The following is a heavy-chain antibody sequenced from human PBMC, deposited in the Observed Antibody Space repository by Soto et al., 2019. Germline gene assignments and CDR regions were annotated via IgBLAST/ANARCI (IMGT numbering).Heavy chain of an antibody. D-gene: IGHD4-4*01. CDR1: GFPFSSYV. CDR2: ISGGGSKT. V-gene: IGHV3-23*01. CDR3: AKDSNKYSSSLRGRYFDY. Sequence: PGGSLRLSCAAYGFPFSSYVMAWVRQAPGKGLEWVSGISGGGSKTFYADSVKGRFTISRDNSKNTLLLQMNSLGAEDTAVYYCAKDSNKYSSSLRGRYFDYWGQGIGVTVSS. J-gene: IGHJ4*02.